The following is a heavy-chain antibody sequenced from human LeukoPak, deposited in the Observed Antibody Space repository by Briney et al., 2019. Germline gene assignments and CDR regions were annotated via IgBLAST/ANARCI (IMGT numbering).Heavy chain of an antibody. CDR2: IYHSGST. Sequence: EASETLSLTCTVSGYSISSGYYWGWIRQPPGKGLEWIGSIYHSGSTYYNPSLKSRVTISVDTSKNQFSLKLSSVTAADTAVYYCARDGDIVVVPAAMISPFDPWGQEPWSPSPQ. CDR3: ARDGDIVVVPAAMISPFDP. D-gene: IGHD2-2*01. V-gene: IGHV4-38-2*02. J-gene: IGHJ5*02. CDR1: GYSISSGYY.